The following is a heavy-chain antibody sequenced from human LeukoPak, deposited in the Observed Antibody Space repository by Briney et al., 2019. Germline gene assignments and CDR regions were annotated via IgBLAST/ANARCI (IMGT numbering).Heavy chain of an antibody. J-gene: IGHJ4*02. Sequence: ASVKVSCKAFGYTFTSYYMHWVRQAPGQGLEWMGIINPSGGSTSYAQKFQGRVTMTRDTSTSTVYMELSSLRSEDTAVYYCARERAPVGEDSSGYCHYWGQGTLVTVSS. D-gene: IGHD3-22*01. V-gene: IGHV1-46*01. CDR2: INPSGGST. CDR1: GYTFTSYY. CDR3: ARERAPVGEDSSGYCHY.